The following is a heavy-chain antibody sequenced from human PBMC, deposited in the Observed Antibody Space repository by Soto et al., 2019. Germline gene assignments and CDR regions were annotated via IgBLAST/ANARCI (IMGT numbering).Heavy chain of an antibody. V-gene: IGHV4-34*01. CDR1: GGSFSGYY. Sequence: QVQLQQWGAGLLKPSETLSLTCAVYGGSFSGYYWSWIRQPPGKGLEWIGEINHSGSTNYNPSLKCGDTTTIDTSKNLCSLNLSSVTAADAAVYYWARGWGRIFDDWGQGTLVTVSS. CDR2: INHSGST. D-gene: IGHD7-27*01. J-gene: IGHJ4*02. CDR3: ARGWGRIFDD.